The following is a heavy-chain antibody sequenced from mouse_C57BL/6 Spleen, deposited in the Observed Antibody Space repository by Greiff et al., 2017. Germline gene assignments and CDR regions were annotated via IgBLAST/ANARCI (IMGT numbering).Heavy chain of an antibody. CDR3: ARSRDYYGSNLYYYAMDY. Sequence: QVQLQQSGAELVRPGTSVKMSCKASGYTFTNYWIGWAKQRPGHGLEWIGDIYPGGGYTNYNEKFKGKATLTADKSSSTAYMQFSSLTSEDSAIYYCARSRDYYGSNLYYYAMDYWGQGTSVTVSS. D-gene: IGHD1-1*01. CDR2: IYPGGGYT. J-gene: IGHJ4*01. V-gene: IGHV1-63*01. CDR1: GYTFTNYW.